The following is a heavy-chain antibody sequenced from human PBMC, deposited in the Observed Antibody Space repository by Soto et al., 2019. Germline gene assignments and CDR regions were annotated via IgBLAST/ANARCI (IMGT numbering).Heavy chain of an antibody. CDR3: ARSDCSGGSCYSYYFDY. V-gene: IGHV1-18*01. D-gene: IGHD2-15*01. Sequence: QVQLVQSGAEVKKPGASVKVSCKASGYTFTSYGISWVRQAPGQGLEWMGWISAYNGNTNYAQKLQGTVTMTTDTSTSTAYMELRSLRSDDTAVYYCARSDCSGGSCYSYYFDYWGQGTLVTVSS. CDR2: ISAYNGNT. CDR1: GYTFTSYG. J-gene: IGHJ4*02.